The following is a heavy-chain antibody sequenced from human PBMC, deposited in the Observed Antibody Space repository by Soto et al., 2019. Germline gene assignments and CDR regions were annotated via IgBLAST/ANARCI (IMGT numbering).Heavy chain of an antibody. V-gene: IGHV3-23*01. D-gene: IGHD3-3*01. Sequence: PGGSLRLSCAASGFSFSSYAMSWVRQAPGKGLEWVSAISGSGGSTYYADSVKGRFTISRDNSKNTLYLQMNSLRAEDTAVYYCARGFAAPVQLRFLEWFPLGYWGQGTLVTVSS. CDR1: GFSFSSYA. CDR2: ISGSGGST. CDR3: ARGFAAPVQLRFLEWFPLGY. J-gene: IGHJ4*02.